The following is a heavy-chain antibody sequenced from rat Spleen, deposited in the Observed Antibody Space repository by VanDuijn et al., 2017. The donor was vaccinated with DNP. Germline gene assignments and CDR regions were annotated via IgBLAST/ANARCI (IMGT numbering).Heavy chain of an antibody. V-gene: IGHV4-2*01. CDR1: GLNFNDYW. CDR3: VTRGDPYDNWFAY. J-gene: IGHJ2*01. D-gene: IGHD1-12*01. CDR2: INEDSTIM. Sequence: EVKLVESGGGLVQPGRSLKLSCVVSGLNFNDYWMGWVRQAPGKGLEWIGEINEDSTIMNYAPTLSDKISFSRDNAQNTLYLQMSELGSDDTGIYYCVTRGDPYDNWFAYWGQGVMVTVSS.